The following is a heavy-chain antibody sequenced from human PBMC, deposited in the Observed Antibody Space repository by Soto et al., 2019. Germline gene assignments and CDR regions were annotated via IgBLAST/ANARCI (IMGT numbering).Heavy chain of an antibody. CDR2: ISSSSSYI. J-gene: IGHJ4*02. CDR1: GFTFSSYS. V-gene: IGHV3-21*01. D-gene: IGHD5-18*01. CDR3: ARVGYSYGDFDY. Sequence: LRLSCAASGFTFSSYSMNWVRQAPGKGLEWVSSISSSSSYIYYADSVKGRFTISRDNAKNSLYLQMNSLRAEDTAVYYCARVGYSYGDFDYWGQGTLVTVSS.